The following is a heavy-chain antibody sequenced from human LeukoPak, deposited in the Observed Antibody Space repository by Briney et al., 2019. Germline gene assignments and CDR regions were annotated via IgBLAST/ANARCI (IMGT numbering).Heavy chain of an antibody. CDR3: ARLKLLWSNYFDY. Sequence: KPGGSLRLSCSASGFTFSDYHMTWIRQAPGKGLKWVSYISSSGRTIEYADSVKGRFTISRDNSKNTLYLQMNSLRAEDTAVYYCARLKLLWSNYFDYWGQGTLVTVSS. CDR2: ISSSGRTI. V-gene: IGHV3-11*04. D-gene: IGHD2-2*01. J-gene: IGHJ4*02. CDR1: GFTFSDYH.